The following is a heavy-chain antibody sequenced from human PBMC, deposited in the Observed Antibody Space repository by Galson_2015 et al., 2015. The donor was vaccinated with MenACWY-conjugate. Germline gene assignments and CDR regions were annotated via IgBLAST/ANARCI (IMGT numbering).Heavy chain of an antibody. CDR2: INPNSGGT. J-gene: IGHJ6*02. CDR3: AREETSYYDILTGYPYYYYGMDV. V-gene: IGHV1-2*04. CDR1: GYTFTGYY. Sequence: SVKVSCKASGYTFTGYYMHWVRQAPGQGLEWMGWINPNSGGTNYAQKFQGWVTMTRDTSISTAYMGLSRLRSDDTAVYYCAREETSYYDILTGYPYYYYGMDVWGQGTTVTVSS. D-gene: IGHD3-9*01.